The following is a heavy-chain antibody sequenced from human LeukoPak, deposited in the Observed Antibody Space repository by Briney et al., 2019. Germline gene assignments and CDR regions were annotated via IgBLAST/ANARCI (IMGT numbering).Heavy chain of an antibody. CDR2: VSGSGGGT. CDR3: ANLRGRGAYACRGASCYSH. D-gene: IGHD2-15*01. Sequence: GGSLRLSCEASGFTFSSYAMSWVRQAPGKGLEWVSGVSGSGGGTYYTDSVKGRFTISRDNSKNTLFLQMNSLRVEDTAVYYCANLRGRGAYACRGASCYSHWGQGTLVTVSP. CDR1: GFTFSSYA. J-gene: IGHJ4*02. V-gene: IGHV3-23*01.